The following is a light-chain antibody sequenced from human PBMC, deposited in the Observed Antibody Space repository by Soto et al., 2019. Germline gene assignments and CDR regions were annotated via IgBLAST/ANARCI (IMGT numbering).Light chain of an antibody. J-gene: IGLJ1*01. V-gene: IGLV1-40*01. CDR3: QSYDSSLSGYV. CDR2: GNK. CDR1: SATMGAAYT. Sequence: QSVLTQPPSVSGAPGQRVTISCTGSSATMGAAYTGAWSPQLPGIALELLIYGNKNRPSGVPPRFSGSKSGTSASLAIAGLQAEDEGDYYCQSYDSSLSGYVFGTGTKVTVL.